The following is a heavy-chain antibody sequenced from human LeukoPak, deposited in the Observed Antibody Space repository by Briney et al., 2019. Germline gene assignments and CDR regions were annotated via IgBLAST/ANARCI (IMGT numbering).Heavy chain of an antibody. V-gene: IGHV3-15*07. CDR3: TTATRRDYEFDY. D-gene: IGHD4-17*01. CDR2: IKSNTDGGTT. Sequence: GGSLRLSCAASGFTFNNVWMNWVRQAPGKGLEWVGRIKSNTDGGTTDYAAPVKGRFTISRDDSTNTLFLQMNSLKTEDTAVYYCTTATRRDYEFDYWGQGTLVTVS. CDR1: GFTFNNVW. J-gene: IGHJ4*02.